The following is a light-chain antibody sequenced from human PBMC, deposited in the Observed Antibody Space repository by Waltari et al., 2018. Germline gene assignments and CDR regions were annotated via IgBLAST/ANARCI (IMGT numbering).Light chain of an antibody. CDR2: SSS. CDR3: SSYAGSNTWV. CDR1: SSDVGGYTF. V-gene: IGLV2-8*01. J-gene: IGLJ3*02. Sequence: QSALTQPPSASGSPGQSLTISCTGTSSDVGGYTFVSWYQHHPGKAPKLIIYSSSKRAAGVPVRFSESKSSNTATITVFELQDEDEDDYYCSSYAGSNTWVFGGGTKLTVL.